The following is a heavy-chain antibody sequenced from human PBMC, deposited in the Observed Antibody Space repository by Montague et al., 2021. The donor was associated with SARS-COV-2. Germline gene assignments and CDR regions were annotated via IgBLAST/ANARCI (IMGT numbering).Heavy chain of an antibody. CDR3: ARNLVVHYWYGMDV. V-gene: IGHV4-59*01. CDR1: GGSISSYY. J-gene: IGHJ6*02. CDR2: INYSGST. Sequence: SETLSLTCTVAGGSISSYYWSWIRQPPGKGLEWIGYINYSGSTNXXPSLKGRVTISVDTSKNQFSLNLSSVTAADTAVYYCARNLVVHYWYGMDVWGQGTTVTVSS. D-gene: IGHD2-15*01.